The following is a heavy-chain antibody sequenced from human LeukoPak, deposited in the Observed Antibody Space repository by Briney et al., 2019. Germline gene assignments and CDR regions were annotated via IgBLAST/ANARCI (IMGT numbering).Heavy chain of an antibody. V-gene: IGHV3-74*01. J-gene: IGHJ3*01. CDR2: IDSAGSPT. CDR1: GFTYRNYW. D-gene: IGHD2-15*01. CDR3: ASGGIGSFDL. Sequence: GGSLRLSCAASGFTYRNYWMPWVRQAPGKGLVWVSHIDSAGSPTSYADSVRGRFTISRDNAKNTVDLQMNSLRAEDTAVYYCASGGIGSFDLWGQGTMVTVSS.